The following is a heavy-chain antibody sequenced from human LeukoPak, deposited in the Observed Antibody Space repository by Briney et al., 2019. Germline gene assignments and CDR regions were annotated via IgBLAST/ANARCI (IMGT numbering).Heavy chain of an antibody. Sequence: GGSLRLSCAASGFTFSSYWMSWVRQAPGKGLEWVANIKQDGSEKYYVDSVKGRFTISRGNAKNSVSLQMNSLRAEDTAVYYCGRDIVDGGDDYWGQGTLVTVSS. D-gene: IGHD2-21*02. V-gene: IGHV3-7*01. CDR2: IKQDGSEK. CDR3: GRDIVDGGDDY. CDR1: GFTFSSYW. J-gene: IGHJ4*02.